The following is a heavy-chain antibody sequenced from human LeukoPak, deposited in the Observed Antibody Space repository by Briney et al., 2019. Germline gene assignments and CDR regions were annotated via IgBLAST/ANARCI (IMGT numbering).Heavy chain of an antibody. Sequence: GGSLRLSCAASGFTFSSYEMNWVRQAPGKGLEWVAVISYDGSNKYYADSVKGRFTISRDNSKNTLYLQMNSLRAEDMAVYYCARGSQYNILTGFIVGAMDDFDYWGQGTLVTVSS. CDR2: ISYDGSNK. V-gene: IGHV3-30*03. CDR1: GFTFSSYE. CDR3: ARGSQYNILTGFIVGAMDDFDY. J-gene: IGHJ4*02. D-gene: IGHD3-9*01.